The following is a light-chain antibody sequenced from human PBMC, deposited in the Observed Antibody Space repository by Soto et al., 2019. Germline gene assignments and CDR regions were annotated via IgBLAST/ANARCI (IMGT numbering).Light chain of an antibody. J-gene: IGKJ1*01. CDR2: GAS. V-gene: IGKV3-15*01. Sequence: EIVMTQSPATLSASPGERSTLSCSASHSVSSNLAWYQQKPGQAPRLLIYGASTRATGVPARISGSGSGTEFTLTITSLQSEDFAVYYCQQYTKWRTFGQGTKVDIK. CDR1: HSVSSN. CDR3: QQYTKWRT.